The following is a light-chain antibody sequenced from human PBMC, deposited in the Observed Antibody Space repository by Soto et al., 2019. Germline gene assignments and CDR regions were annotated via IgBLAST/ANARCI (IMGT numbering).Light chain of an antibody. CDR2: AAS. CDR3: QQSYSMPLT. Sequence: DIQMTQSPCSLSASVGDRVTITCRASQSISNSLNWYQQKPGKAPKLLIYAASSFPSGVPSRFSGSGSGTDFTLTISSLQPEDFATYYCQQSYSMPLTVGGGTKVDSK. V-gene: IGKV1-39*01. J-gene: IGKJ4*01. CDR1: QSISNS.